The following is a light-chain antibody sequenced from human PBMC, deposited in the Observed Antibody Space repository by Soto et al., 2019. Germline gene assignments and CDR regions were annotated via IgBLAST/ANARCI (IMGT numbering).Light chain of an antibody. J-gene: IGKJ3*01. CDR3: QQANTFPIT. CDR1: QDIISW. V-gene: IGKV1-12*01. CDR2: ASS. Sequence: DIQMTQSPSSVSASVGDTVTITCRASQDIISWLAWYQQKPGEAPRLLIYASSNLQSGVPSRFSGSRSGTEFPLTISSLQPEDFATYYCQQANTFPITFGPGTRLDIK.